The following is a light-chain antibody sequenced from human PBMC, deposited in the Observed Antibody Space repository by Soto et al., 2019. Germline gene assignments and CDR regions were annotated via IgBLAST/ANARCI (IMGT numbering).Light chain of an antibody. CDR1: QTVFFSTSNKNY. J-gene: IGKJ1*01. V-gene: IGKV4-1*01. CDR3: QQYDNAPRT. CDR2: WAS. Sequence: DIVMTQSPESLAVSLGERATIKCESSQTVFFSTSNKNYLAWYQQRPGQPPKLLIYWASIRESGVPDRFSGSGYGTHFTPTIDSLQAEDVAVYYCQQYDNAPRTFGQGTKVEIK.